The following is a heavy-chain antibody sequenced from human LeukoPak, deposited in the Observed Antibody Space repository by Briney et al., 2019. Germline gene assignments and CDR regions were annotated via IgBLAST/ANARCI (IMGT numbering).Heavy chain of an antibody. V-gene: IGHV4-59*01. CDR1: GGSISSYY. CDR3: ARENGYRYDY. Sequence: KPSETLSLTCTVSGGSISSYYWSWIRQPPGKGLEWIGYIYYSGSTNYKPSLKSRVTISVDTSKNQFSLKLSSVTAADTALYYCARENGYRYDYWGQGTLVTVSS. D-gene: IGHD5-18*01. CDR2: IYYSGST. J-gene: IGHJ4*02.